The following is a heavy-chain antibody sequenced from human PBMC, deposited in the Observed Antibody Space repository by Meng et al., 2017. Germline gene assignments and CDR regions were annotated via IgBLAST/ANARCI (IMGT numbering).Heavy chain of an antibody. CDR3: ARDRSRLSTVTLLFDP. V-gene: IGHV1-3*01. J-gene: IGHJ5*02. CDR2: INAGNGNT. CDR1: GYTFTSYA. Sequence: QVQLVQSEAEGKKPGASVKVSCKASGYTFTSYAMHWVRQAPGQRLEWMGWINAGNGNTKYSQKFQGRVTITRDTSASTAYMELSSLRSEDTAVYYCARDRSRLSTVTLLFDPWGQGTLVTVSS. D-gene: IGHD4-17*01.